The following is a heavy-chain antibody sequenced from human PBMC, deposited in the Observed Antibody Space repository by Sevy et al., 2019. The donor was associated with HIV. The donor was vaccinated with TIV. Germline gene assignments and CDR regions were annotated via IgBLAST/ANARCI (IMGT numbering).Heavy chain of an antibody. J-gene: IGHJ4*02. V-gene: IGHV1-2*02. D-gene: IGHD5-18*01. CDR1: GYTFTGDY. Sequence: ASVKVSCKASGYTFTGDYMHWVRQTPGQGLEWMGWINPKRGDTKSAQRFQGRVTMTRDTSISTAYMELSRLRSDDTAVYYCVRAGTLYSGYTYGSIDFWGQGTLVTVSS. CDR2: INPKRGDT. CDR3: VRAGTLYSGYTYGSIDF.